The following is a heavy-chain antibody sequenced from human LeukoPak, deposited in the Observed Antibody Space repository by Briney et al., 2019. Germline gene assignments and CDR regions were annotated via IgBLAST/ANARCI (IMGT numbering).Heavy chain of an antibody. CDR2: INHSGST. CDR1: GGSFSGYY. J-gene: IGHJ4*02. V-gene: IGHV4-34*01. Sequence: SETLSLTCAVYGGSFSGYYWSWIRQPPGKELEWIGEINHSGSTNYNPSLKSRVTISVDTSKNQFSLKLSSVTAADTAVYYCARVKSHYYDSSGYLGLDYWGQGTLVTVSS. CDR3: ARVKSHYYDSSGYLGLDY. D-gene: IGHD3-22*01.